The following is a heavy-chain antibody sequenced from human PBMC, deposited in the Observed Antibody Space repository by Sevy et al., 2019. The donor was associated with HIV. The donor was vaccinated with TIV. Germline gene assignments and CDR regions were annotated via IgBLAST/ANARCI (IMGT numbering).Heavy chain of an antibody. CDR3: ARAKAPYCSGGSCYSYYFDY. V-gene: IGHV1-69*13. CDR1: GGTFSSYA. Sequence: ASVKVSCKASGGTFSSYAISWVRQAPGQGLEWMGGIIPIFGTANYAQKFQGRVTITADESTSTAYMVLSSLRSEDTAVYYCARAKAPYCSGGSCYSYYFDYWGQGTLVTVSS. D-gene: IGHD2-15*01. J-gene: IGHJ4*02. CDR2: IIPIFGTA.